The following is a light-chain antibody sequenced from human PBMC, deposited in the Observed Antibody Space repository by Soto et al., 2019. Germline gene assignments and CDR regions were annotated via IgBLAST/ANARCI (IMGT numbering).Light chain of an antibody. CDR2: LNSDGRH. V-gene: IGLV4-69*01. CDR3: QTWGTGIQV. Sequence: QLVLTQSPSASASLGASVKLTCTLSSGHSNYAIAWHQQQPEKGPRYLMKLNSDGRHSKGDGIPDRFSGSTSGAERYLTIASLQYEDEADYYCQTWGTGIQVFGGGTKLTVL. J-gene: IGLJ2*01. CDR1: SGHSNYA.